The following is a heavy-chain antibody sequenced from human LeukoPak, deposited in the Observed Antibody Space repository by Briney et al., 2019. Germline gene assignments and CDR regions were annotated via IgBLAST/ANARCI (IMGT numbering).Heavy chain of an antibody. CDR3: VGGAGALPDH. V-gene: IGHV3-7*04. D-gene: IGHD2-15*01. CDR1: GFTFSSYA. J-gene: IGHJ4*02. CDR2: TKQDGSEK. Sequence: PGGSLRLSCAASGFTFSSYAMSWVRQAPGKGLEWVANTKQDGSEKFYVASVTGRFTISRDNAKKSLYLQMNSLRAEDTAVYYCVGGAGALPDHWGQGTLATVPS.